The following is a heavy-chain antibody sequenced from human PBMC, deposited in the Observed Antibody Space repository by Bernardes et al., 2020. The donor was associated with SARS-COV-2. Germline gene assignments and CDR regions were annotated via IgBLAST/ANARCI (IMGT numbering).Heavy chain of an antibody. CDR3: ARGHGSGSYYKGTYYYGMDV. CDR1: GGSFSGYY. V-gene: IGHV4-34*01. CDR2: INHSGST. J-gene: IGHJ6*02. Sequence: SETLSLTCAVYGGSFSGYYWSWIRQPPGKGLEWIGEINHSGSTNYNPSLKSRVTISVDTSKNQFSLKLSSVTAADTAVYYCARGHGSGSYYKGTYYYGMDVWGQGTTVTVSS. D-gene: IGHD3-10*01.